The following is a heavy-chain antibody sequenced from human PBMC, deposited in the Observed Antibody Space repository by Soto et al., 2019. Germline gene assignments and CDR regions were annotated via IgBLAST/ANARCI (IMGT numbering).Heavy chain of an antibody. J-gene: IGHJ4*02. V-gene: IGHV3-48*01. CDR1: GCTLNNYG. D-gene: IGHD2-15*01. CDR3: ARDPRGSCSGGSCYSAPFDY. CDR2: ISSSSDTI. Sequence: GGSLRLSCAASGCTLNNYGMNWVRQAPGKGLEWVSYISSSSDTIYYADSVEGRFTISRDNVKNSLYLQMNSLRAEDTAVYYCARDPRGSCSGGSCYSAPFDYWGQGTLVTVSS.